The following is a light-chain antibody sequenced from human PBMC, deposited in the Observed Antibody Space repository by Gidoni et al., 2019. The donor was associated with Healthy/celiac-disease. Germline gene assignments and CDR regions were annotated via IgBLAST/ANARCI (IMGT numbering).Light chain of an antibody. CDR1: QSISSY. CDR3: QQSYSTPYT. CDR2: AAS. V-gene: IGKV1-39*01. J-gene: IGKJ2*01. Sequence: DIQMTQSPSSRSASVGDRVTITCRASQSISSYLNWYQQKPGKAPKLLIYAASSLQSGVPSRFSGSGSGTDFTITISSLQPEDFATYYCQQSYSTPYTFGQGTKLEIK.